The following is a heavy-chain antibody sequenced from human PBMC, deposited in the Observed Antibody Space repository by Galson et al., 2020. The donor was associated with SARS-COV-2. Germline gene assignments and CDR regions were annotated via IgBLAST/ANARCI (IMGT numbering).Heavy chain of an antibody. Sequence: SETLSLTCTVSGASVRSTRYFWDWIRQPPGTGLEWIGNISYGDRTHYNPPLKSRLTISLDTSKNQFSLTLTSVTAADTAVYYCARLETYCTSTRCPPDFGDLDFWGQGTPVTVSS. CDR3: ARLETYCTSTRCPPDFGDLDF. D-gene: IGHD2-2*01. V-gene: IGHV4-39*01. J-gene: IGHJ4*02. CDR1: GASVRSTRYF. CDR2: ISYGDRT.